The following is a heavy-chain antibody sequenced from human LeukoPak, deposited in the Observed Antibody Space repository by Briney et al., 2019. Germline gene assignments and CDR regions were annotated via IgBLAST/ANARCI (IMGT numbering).Heavy chain of an antibody. J-gene: IGHJ4*02. CDR3: ARSTRHCSSTSCYTGVPDY. Sequence: SETLSLTCNVSGASIRSYYWSWIRQPPGKGLEWIGYIYYSGSTNYNPSLKSRVTISVDTSKNQFSLKLSSVTAADTAVYYCARSTRHCSSTSCYTGVPDYWGQGTLVTVSS. CDR1: GASIRSYY. D-gene: IGHD2-2*02. CDR2: IYYSGST. V-gene: IGHV4-59*01.